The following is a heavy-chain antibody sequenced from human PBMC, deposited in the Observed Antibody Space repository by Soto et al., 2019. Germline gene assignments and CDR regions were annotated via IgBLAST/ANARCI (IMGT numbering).Heavy chain of an antibody. CDR1: GFTFRSYS. V-gene: IGHV3-48*02. CDR2: IGSSSSTT. J-gene: IGHJ3*01. CDR3: ARDFAYSSDL. D-gene: IGHD3-10*01. Sequence: EVQLVESGGGLVQPGGSLRLSCAASGFTFRSYSMNWVRQAPGKGLEWISYIGSSSSTTYYADSVKGRFTISRDNGKNSLYLQMNSLRDEDTALYYCARDFAYSSDLWGQGTMVTVSS.